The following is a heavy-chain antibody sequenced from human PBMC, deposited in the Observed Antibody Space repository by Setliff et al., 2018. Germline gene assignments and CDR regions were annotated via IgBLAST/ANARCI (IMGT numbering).Heavy chain of an antibody. CDR3: VRGPGPSVVVAMPFDR. CDR1: GLRFSDAW. D-gene: IGHD5-12*01. Sequence: PGGSLRLSCAVSGLRFSDAWVSWVRQAPGKGLEWAGRIKSYGSGGTIDYAAPVEGRFTISRDDSKNTVYLQMSSLKIEDTAVYYCVRGPGPSVVVAMPFDRWGQGTLVTVSS. CDR2: IKSYGSGGTI. J-gene: IGHJ4*02. V-gene: IGHV3-15*01.